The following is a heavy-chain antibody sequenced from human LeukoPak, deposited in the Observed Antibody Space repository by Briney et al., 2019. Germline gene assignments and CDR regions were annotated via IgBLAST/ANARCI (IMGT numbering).Heavy chain of an antibody. Sequence: PGGSLRLSCAASGFTFSSYWMHWVRRAPGKGLVWVSRINSDGSSTSYADSVKGRFTISRDNAKNTLYLQMNSLRAEDTAVYYCATLAYCGGDCYRPLWGQGTLVTVSS. CDR3: ATLAYCGGDCYRPL. V-gene: IGHV3-74*01. CDR1: GFTFSSYW. J-gene: IGHJ4*02. CDR2: INSDGSST. D-gene: IGHD2-21*02.